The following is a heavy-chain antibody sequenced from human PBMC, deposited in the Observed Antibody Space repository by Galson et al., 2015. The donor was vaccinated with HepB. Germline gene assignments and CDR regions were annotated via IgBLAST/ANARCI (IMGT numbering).Heavy chain of an antibody. Sequence: SVKVSCKASGYTFTSYGISWVRQAPGQGLEWMGWICAYNGNTNYAQKLQGRVTMTTDTSTSTAYMELRSLRSDDTAVYYCARDVGRQYSSGWYAQFDYWGQGTLVTVSS. CDR3: ARDVGRQYSSGWYAQFDY. V-gene: IGHV1-18*01. J-gene: IGHJ4*02. CDR2: ICAYNGNT. D-gene: IGHD6-19*01. CDR1: GYTFTSYG.